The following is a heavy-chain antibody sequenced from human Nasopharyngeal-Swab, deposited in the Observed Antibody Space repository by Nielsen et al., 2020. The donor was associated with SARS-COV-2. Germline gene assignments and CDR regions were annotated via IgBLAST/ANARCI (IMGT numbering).Heavy chain of an antibody. Sequence: PGKGLEWIGCIYYSGSTNYNPSLKSRVTISVDTSKNKHSLKLSSVTAADTAVYYYARRVARATRHEGGYYYGMDVWGQGTTVTVSS. J-gene: IGHJ6*02. V-gene: IGHV4-39*01. CDR3: ARRVARATRHEGGYYYGMDV. CDR2: IYYSGST. D-gene: IGHD3-16*01.